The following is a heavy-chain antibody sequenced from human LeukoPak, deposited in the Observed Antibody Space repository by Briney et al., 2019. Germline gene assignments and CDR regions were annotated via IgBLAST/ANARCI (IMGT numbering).Heavy chain of an antibody. J-gene: IGHJ4*02. Sequence: GGSLRLSCAASGFMFSSNWMSWVRLAPGKGLEWVGRIKSKTDGGTTDYAAPVKGRFTISRDDSKNTLYLQMNSLKTEDTAVYYCTTAGIAVTGFDYWGQGTLVTVSS. D-gene: IGHD6-19*01. CDR3: TTAGIAVTGFDY. V-gene: IGHV3-15*01. CDR1: GFMFSSNW. CDR2: IKSKTDGGTT.